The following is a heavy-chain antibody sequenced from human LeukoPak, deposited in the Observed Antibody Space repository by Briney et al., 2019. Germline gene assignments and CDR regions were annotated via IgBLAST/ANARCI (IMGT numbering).Heavy chain of an antibody. J-gene: IGHJ4*02. CDR2: IKQDGSEK. V-gene: IGHV3-7*04. D-gene: IGHD2/OR15-2a*01. Sequence: GESLSLSCAASGFTFSSHWMSWVRQAPGEGREWVAKIKQDGSEKYYVDSVKGLFTISRDNAKNSLYLQMNSLRAEDTAVYYCARDPYFSFDYWGQGTLVTVSS. CDR1: GFTFSSHW. CDR3: ARDPYFSFDY.